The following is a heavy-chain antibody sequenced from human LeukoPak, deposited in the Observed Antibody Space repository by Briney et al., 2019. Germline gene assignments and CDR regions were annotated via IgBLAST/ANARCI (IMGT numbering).Heavy chain of an antibody. J-gene: IGHJ4*02. D-gene: IGHD5-12*01. V-gene: IGHV3-21*01. Sequence: PGGSLRLSCAASGFTFSSYSMNWVRQAPGKGLEWVSSISSSSSYIYYADSVKGRFTISRDNAKNSLYLQMNSLRAEDTAVYYCAREGDSGYERRPIYYFDYWGQGTLVTVSS. CDR3: AREGDSGYERRPIYYFDY. CDR1: GFTFSSYS. CDR2: ISSSSSYI.